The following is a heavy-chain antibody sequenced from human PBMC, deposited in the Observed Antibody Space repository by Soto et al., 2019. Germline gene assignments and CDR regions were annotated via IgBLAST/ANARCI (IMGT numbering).Heavy chain of an antibody. Sequence: ASAMSSCRASCYTFSSDCYCCGRRAPAQGLEGMGWKSTYNGNTNYTQKLQGRVTMTTDTSTSTAYMELRSLRSDDTAVYYCARVAAPEHGMDVWGQGTTVTVSS. CDR2: KSTYNGNT. D-gene: IGHD6-6*01. CDR1: CYTFSSDC. V-gene: IGHV1-18*01. J-gene: IGHJ6*02. CDR3: ARVAAPEHGMDV.